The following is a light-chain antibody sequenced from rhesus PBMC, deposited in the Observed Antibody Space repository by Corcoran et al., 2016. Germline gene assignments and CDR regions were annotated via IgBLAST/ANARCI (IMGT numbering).Light chain of an antibody. CDR3: MQHKALPLT. V-gene: IGKV2-61*01. J-gene: IGKJ4*01. CDR2: GGS. CDR1: QSLLHTDGYTY. Sequence: DIVMTQTPLSLPVTPGEPASISCRSSQSLLHTDGYTYLDWYLQKPGQSPQLLFYGGSNRASGVPDRFIVIVSGTDLKLKISKGEAADVGVYYCMQHKALPLTFGGGTKVEIK.